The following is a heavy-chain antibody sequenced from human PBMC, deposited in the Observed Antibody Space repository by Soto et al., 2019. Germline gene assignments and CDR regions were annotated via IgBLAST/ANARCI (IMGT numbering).Heavy chain of an antibody. Sequence: ESGGGVVQVGRSLRLSCATSGFTFIDYAMHWVRQAPGKGLEWVAFISRDGSLKFYTDSVKGRFTISRDDSRSTVDLQMNSPRSDDTAVYYCARDWNHGDLDYWGQGTLVTVSS. CDR3: ARDWNHGDLDY. D-gene: IGHD1-1*01. CDR2: ISRDGSLK. CDR1: GFTFIDYA. J-gene: IGHJ4*02. V-gene: IGHV3-30-3*01.